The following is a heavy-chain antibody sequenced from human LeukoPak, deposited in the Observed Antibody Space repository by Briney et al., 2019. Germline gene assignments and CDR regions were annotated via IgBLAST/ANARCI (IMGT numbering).Heavy chain of an antibody. V-gene: IGHV1-69*01. D-gene: IGHD6-13*01. CDR1: GGTFSSYA. CDR2: IIPIFGTA. Sequence: SVKVSCKASGGTFSSYAISWVRQAPGQGLEWMGGIIPIFGTANYAQKFQGRVTITADESTSTAYMELSSLRSEDTAVYYCARVEAAAGPYNWFDPWGQGTLVTVSS. J-gene: IGHJ5*02. CDR3: ARVEAAAGPYNWFDP.